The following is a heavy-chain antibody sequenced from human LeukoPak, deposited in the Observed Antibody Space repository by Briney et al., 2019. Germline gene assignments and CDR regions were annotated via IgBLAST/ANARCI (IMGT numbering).Heavy chain of an antibody. J-gene: IGHJ3*02. CDR2: ISSTGGTI. CDR1: GFTFRTYL. CDR3: ARGYSRAAFDI. V-gene: IGHV3-48*01. Sequence: GGSLRLSCAASGFTFRTYLMNWVRQAPGKGLESVSFISSTGGTIYYADSVKCRFTVSRDNGKNSLLLRMNSLRAEDTALYYCARGYSRAAFDIWGQGTVVAVSS. D-gene: IGHD2-15*01.